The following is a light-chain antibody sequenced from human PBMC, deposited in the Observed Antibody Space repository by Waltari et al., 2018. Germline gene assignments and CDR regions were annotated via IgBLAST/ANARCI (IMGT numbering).Light chain of an antibody. Sequence: EIVMTQSPATLSVSPGEGAPLSYRASQSVSSNLAWYQQKPGQAPRLLIYGASTRATGIPARFSGSGSGTEFTLTISSMQSEDFAVYYCQQYNNWPRTFGQGTKVEIK. CDR2: GAS. J-gene: IGKJ1*01. V-gene: IGKV3-15*01. CDR1: QSVSSN. CDR3: QQYNNWPRT.